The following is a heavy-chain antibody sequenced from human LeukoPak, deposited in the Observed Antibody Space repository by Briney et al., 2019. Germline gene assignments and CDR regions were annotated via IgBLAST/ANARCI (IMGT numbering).Heavy chain of an antibody. Sequence: TGGSLRLSCAASGFTLSSYSMNWVRQAPGKGLEWVTFIRFDESYKYYADSVKGRFTISRDNSKNTLYLQMNSLRAEDTAVYYCARDPGMWFGESLDYWGQGTLVTVSS. CDR1: GFTLSSYS. CDR2: IRFDESYK. CDR3: ARDPGMWFGESLDY. V-gene: IGHV3-30*02. J-gene: IGHJ4*02. D-gene: IGHD3-10*01.